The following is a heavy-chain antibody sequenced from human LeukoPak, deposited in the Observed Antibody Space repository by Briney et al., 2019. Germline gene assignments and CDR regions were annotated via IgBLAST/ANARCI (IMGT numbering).Heavy chain of an antibody. D-gene: IGHD3-22*01. CDR2: INPNSGGT. CDR1: GCTFTGYY. CDR3: ARGGYYYDSSGYYSFDY. J-gene: IGHJ4*02. V-gene: IGHV1-2*06. Sequence: GASVKVSCKASGCTFTGYYMHWVRQAPGQGLEWMGRINPNSGGTNYAQKFQGRVTMTRDTSISTAYIELSRLRSDDTAVYYCARGGYYYDSSGYYSFDYWGQGTLVTVSS.